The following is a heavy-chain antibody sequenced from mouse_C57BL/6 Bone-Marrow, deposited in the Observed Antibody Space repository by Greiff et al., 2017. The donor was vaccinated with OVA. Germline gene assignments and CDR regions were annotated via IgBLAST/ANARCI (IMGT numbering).Heavy chain of an antibody. CDR2: IYPGDGDT. D-gene: IGHD1-1*01. CDR3: ASPYYSPFAY. CDR1: GYAFSSSW. J-gene: IGHJ3*01. Sequence: QVQLQQSGPELVKPGASVKISCKASGYAFSSSWMNWVKQRPGKGLEWIGRIYPGDGDTNYNGKFKGKATLTADKSSSTAYMQLSSLTSEDSAVYFCASPYYSPFAYWGQGTLVTVSA. V-gene: IGHV1-82*01.